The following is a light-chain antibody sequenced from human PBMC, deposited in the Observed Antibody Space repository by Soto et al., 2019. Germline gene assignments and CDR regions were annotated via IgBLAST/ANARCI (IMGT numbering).Light chain of an antibody. Sequence: DLQMTQSPSTLSASVGDRVTITCRASQSISSWLAWYQQKPGKAPKLLIYKASSLESGVPSRFSGSGSGTEFTLTISSRQPDDFATYYCQQYNSYWTFGQGTKVEIK. V-gene: IGKV1-5*03. CDR2: KAS. J-gene: IGKJ1*01. CDR3: QQYNSYWT. CDR1: QSISSW.